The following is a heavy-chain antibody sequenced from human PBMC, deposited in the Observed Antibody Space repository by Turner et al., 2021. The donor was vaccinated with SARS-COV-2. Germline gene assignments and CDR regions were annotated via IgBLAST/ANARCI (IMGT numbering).Heavy chain of an antibody. CDR1: GVTVSSNY. CDR3: AKGASQHFDY. Sequence: EVQLVESGGGLVQPGGSLRLSCAASGVTVSSNYMSWVRRAPGKGLEWVSVIYSGGSTFYADSVKGRFTISRHNSKNTLYLQMNSLRAEDTAVYYCAKGASQHFDYWGQGTLVTVSS. J-gene: IGHJ4*02. CDR2: IYSGGST. D-gene: IGHD5-18*01. V-gene: IGHV3-53*04.